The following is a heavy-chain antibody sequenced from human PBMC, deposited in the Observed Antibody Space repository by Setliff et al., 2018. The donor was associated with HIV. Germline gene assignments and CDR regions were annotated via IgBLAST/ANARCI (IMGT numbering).Heavy chain of an antibody. V-gene: IGHV4-34*01. D-gene: IGHD6-19*01. CDR3: ARLRRSSGWSFDY. CDR1: GESFSAYY. Sequence: ETLSLTCAVYGESFSAYYWSWIRQPPGKGLEWIGQINHSGSTNYNPSLKTRVSISIDTSKNQFSLKLASVTAADSAVYYCARLRRSSGWSFDYWAQGTLVTVSS. J-gene: IGHJ4*02. CDR2: INHSGST.